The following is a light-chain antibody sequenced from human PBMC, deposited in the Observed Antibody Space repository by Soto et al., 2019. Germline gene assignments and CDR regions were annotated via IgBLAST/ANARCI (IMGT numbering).Light chain of an antibody. CDR2: AAS. V-gene: IGKV1-9*01. CDR1: QVISTS. Sequence: DIQVTQSPTFLSLSVVESVTITCRASQVISTSLAWYQVKPGKAPKLLIYAASTLESGVPSRFSATVSGTEFSLTITSLQPEDFATYYCQQLFDSPITFGQGTRLEIK. J-gene: IGKJ5*01. CDR3: QQLFDSPIT.